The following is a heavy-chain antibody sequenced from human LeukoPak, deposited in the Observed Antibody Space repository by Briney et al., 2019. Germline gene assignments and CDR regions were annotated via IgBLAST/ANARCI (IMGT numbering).Heavy chain of an antibody. J-gene: IGHJ6*02. CDR1: GGSISSGSYY. V-gene: IGHV4-61*02. CDR3: ARAASGGGYGMDV. Sequence: PSQTLSLTCTVSGGSISSGSYYWCWIRQPAGNGLGWIGRIYTSGSTNYNPSLKSRVTISVDTSKNQFSLKLRSVTAADTAVYYCARAASGGGYGMDVWGRGTTVTVSS. CDR2: IYTSGST. D-gene: IGHD3-10*01.